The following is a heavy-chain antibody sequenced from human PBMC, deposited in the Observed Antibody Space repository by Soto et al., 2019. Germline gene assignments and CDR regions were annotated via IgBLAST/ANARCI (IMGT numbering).Heavy chain of an antibody. Sequence: SETLSLTCTVSGGSISSYYWSWIRQPPGKGLEWIGYIYYSGSTNYNPSLKSRVTISVDTSKNQFSLKLSSVTAADTAVYYCAIPRGGDYYYYGMDVWGQGTTVTVSS. CDR1: GGSISSYY. V-gene: IGHV4-59*12. J-gene: IGHJ6*02. CDR2: IYYSGST. D-gene: IGHD3-10*01. CDR3: AIPRGGDYYYYGMDV.